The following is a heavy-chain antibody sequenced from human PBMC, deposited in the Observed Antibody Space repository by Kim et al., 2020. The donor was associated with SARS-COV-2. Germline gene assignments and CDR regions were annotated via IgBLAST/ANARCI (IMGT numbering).Heavy chain of an antibody. D-gene: IGHD3-9*01. Sequence: GGSLRLSCAASGFTFSSSWIHWVRQTPGKGLVWVSRIEGDGSTINLADSVRGRFTVSRDNAKSTAYLQMNSLSAEDTAIYYCGRIDYHADRWGQGTLVTVSS. CDR3: GRIDYHADR. CDR2: IEGDGSTI. CDR1: GFTFSSSW. V-gene: IGHV3-74*01. J-gene: IGHJ5*02.